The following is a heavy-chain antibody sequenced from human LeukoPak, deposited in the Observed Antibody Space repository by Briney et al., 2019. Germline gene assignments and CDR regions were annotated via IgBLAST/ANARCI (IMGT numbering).Heavy chain of an antibody. V-gene: IGHV3-30-3*01. CDR1: GFTFSSYA. CDR2: ISYDGSNK. Sequence: PGGSLRLSCAASGFTFSSYAMHWVRQAPGKGLEWVAVISYDGSNKYYADSVKGRFTISRDNSKNTLYLQMNSLRAEDTAVYYCAGSYCSSTSCYPDYWGQGTLVTVSS. D-gene: IGHD2-2*01. J-gene: IGHJ4*02. CDR3: AGSYCSSTSCYPDY.